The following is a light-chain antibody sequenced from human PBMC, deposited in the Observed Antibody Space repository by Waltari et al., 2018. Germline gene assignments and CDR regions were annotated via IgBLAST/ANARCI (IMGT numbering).Light chain of an antibody. CDR3: YSSDSTGLRV. Sequence: SYELTQPPSVSVSPGQTARITCSGHELPRQYAYWFQQKSGQAPRLVIYEDTKRPSGIPERFSGSSSGTVATLTITGAQVDDEADYYCYSSDSTGLRVFGSGTTVVVL. J-gene: IGLJ1*01. CDR1: ELPRQY. CDR2: EDT. V-gene: IGLV3-10*01.